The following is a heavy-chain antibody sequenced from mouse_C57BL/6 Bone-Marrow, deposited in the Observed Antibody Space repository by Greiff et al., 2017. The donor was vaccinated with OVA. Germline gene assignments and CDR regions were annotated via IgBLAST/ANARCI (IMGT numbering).Heavy chain of an antibody. J-gene: IGHJ2*01. CDR1: GYTFTNYW. V-gene: IGHV1-63*01. CDR2: IYPGGGYT. D-gene: IGHD1-1*01. CDR3: ARSGFITTVVGYFDY. Sequence: QVQLQQSGAELVRPGTSVKMSCKASGYTFTNYWIGWAKQRPGHGLEWIGDIYPGGGYTNYNEKFKGKATLTADKSSSTAYMQFSSLTSEDSAVYYCARSGFITTVVGYFDYWGQGTTLTVSS.